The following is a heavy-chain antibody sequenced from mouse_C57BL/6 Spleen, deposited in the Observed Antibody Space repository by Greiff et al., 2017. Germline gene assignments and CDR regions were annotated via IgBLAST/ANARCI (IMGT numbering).Heavy chain of an antibody. CDR2: IDPSDSET. J-gene: IGHJ1*03. D-gene: IGHD2-4*01. Sequence: QVQLQQPGAELVRPGSSVKLSCKASGYTFTSYWMHWVKQRPIQGLEWIGNIDPSDSETHYNQKFKDKATLTVDKSSSTAYMQLSSLTSEDSAVYYCARWDYEYDARGYFDVWGTGTTVTVSS. CDR3: ARWDYEYDARGYFDV. CDR1: GYTFTSYW. V-gene: IGHV1-52*01.